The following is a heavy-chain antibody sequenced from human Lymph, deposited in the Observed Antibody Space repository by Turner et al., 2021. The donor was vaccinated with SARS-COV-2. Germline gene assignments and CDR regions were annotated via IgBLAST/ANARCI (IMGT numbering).Heavy chain of an antibody. D-gene: IGHD3-16*01. Sequence: EVQLVESGGGLVQPGGSLRVSCAASGVTFSTDEMNWVRQAPGKGLEWVSYISSSGGTIYYADSVKGRFTISRDNAKNSLYLQMNSLRAEDTAVYYCARDLMGVGGMDVWGQGTTVTVSS. V-gene: IGHV3-48*03. CDR1: GVTFSTDE. CDR3: ARDLMGVGGMDV. J-gene: IGHJ6*02. CDR2: ISSSGGTI.